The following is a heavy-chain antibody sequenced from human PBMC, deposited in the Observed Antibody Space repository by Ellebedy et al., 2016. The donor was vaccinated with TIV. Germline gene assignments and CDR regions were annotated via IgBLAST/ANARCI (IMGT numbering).Heavy chain of an antibody. D-gene: IGHD2-15*01. CDR3: ARWEWWELTGDDAFDI. V-gene: IGHV3-21*01. Sequence: GESLKISCAASGFTFSSCWMHWVRQAPGKGLEWVSSISSSSSYIYYADSVKGRFTISRDNAKNSLYLQMNSLRAEDTAVYYCARWEWWELTGDDAFDIWGQGTMVTVSS. J-gene: IGHJ3*02. CDR1: GFTFSSCW. CDR2: ISSSSSYI.